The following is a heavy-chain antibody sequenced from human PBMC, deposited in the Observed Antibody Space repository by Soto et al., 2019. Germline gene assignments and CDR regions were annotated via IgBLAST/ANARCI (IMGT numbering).Heavy chain of an antibody. CDR2: ISAYNGNT. V-gene: IGHV1-18*01. CDR1: GYTFTSYG. CDR3: ARVFVVQLWFDAFDI. D-gene: IGHD5-18*01. J-gene: IGHJ3*02. Sequence: QVQLVQSGAEVKKPGASVKVSCKASGYTFTSYGIICVRQAPGQGLEWMGWISAYNGNTNYAQKLQGRVTMTTDTSTSTAYMELRSLRSDDTAVYYCARVFVVQLWFDAFDIWGQGTMVTVSS.